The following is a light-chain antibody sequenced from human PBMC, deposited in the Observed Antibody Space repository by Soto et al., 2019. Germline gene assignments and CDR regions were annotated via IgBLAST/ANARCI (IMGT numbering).Light chain of an antibody. CDR1: SSDIGSYDL. CDR3: CSFADFTYV. V-gene: IGLV2-23*02. CDR2: EVT. Sequence: QSVLTQPASVSGSPGQSITISCTGTSSDIGSYDLVSWYQQHPGTAPKLIIYEVTKRPSGVSTRFSGSKSGNTASLIISGLQAVDEADYYCCSFADFTYVFGTGTKLTVL. J-gene: IGLJ1*01.